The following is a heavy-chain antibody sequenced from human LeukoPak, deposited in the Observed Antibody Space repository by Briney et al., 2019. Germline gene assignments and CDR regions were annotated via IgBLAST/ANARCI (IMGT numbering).Heavy chain of an antibody. V-gene: IGHV7-4-1*02. D-gene: IGHD3-3*01. Sequence: ASVKVSCKASGYTFTSYAMNWVRQAPGQGLEWMGWINTNTGNPTYAQGFTGRFVFSLDTSVSTAYLQISSLKAEDTAVYYCARGAYDFWSGYYQLDYWGQGTLVTVSS. CDR1: GYTFTSYA. CDR2: INTNTGNP. J-gene: IGHJ4*02. CDR3: ARGAYDFWSGYYQLDY.